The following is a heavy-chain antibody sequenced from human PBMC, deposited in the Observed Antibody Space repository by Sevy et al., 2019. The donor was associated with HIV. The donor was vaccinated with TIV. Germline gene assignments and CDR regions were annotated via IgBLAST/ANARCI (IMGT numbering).Heavy chain of an antibody. CDR1: GGSISSYY. V-gene: IGHV4-59*01. D-gene: IGHD4-17*01. CDR2: IYYSGST. CDR3: AGGNREVTTFGSYYYYYMDV. Sequence: SETLSLTCTVSGGSISSYYWSWIRQPPGKGLEWIGYIYYSGSTNYNPSLKSRVTISVDTSKNQFSLKLSSVTAADTAVYYCAGGNREVTTFGSYYYYYMDVWGKGTTVTVSS. J-gene: IGHJ6*03.